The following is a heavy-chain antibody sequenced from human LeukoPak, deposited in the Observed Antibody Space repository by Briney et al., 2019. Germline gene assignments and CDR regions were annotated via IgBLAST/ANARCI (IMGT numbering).Heavy chain of an antibody. V-gene: IGHV4-39*07. Sequence: SETLSLTCTVSGGSISSSSYYWGWIRQPPGKGLDWIGSIYYSGSTYYNPSLKSRVTISVDTSKNQFSLKLSSVTAADTAVYYCARDGVAARPPYYYGSGSYSGMDVWGKGTTVTVSS. D-gene: IGHD3-10*01. CDR3: ARDGVAARPPYYYGSGSYSGMDV. CDR1: GGSISSSSYY. J-gene: IGHJ6*04. CDR2: IYYSGST.